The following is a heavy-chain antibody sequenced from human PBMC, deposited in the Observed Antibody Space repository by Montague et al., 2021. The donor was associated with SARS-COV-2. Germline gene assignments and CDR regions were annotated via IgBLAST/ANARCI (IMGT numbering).Heavy chain of an antibody. CDR3: ARRYCSSTSCPNWFDP. CDR2: IYHSWST. D-gene: IGHD2-2*01. Sequence: SETLSLTCAVSGRSISSSNWWSWVRQPPGKGLEWIGEIYHSWSTNYNPSLKSRVTISVDKSKNQFSLKLSSVTAADTAVYYCARRYCSSTSCPNWFDPWGQGTLVTVSS. V-gene: IGHV4-4*02. J-gene: IGHJ5*02. CDR1: GRSISSSNW.